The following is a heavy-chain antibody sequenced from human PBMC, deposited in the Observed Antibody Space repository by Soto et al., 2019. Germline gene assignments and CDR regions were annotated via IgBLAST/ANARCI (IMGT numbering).Heavy chain of an antibody. CDR3: ARDQYYDFWSGSGGDYYYGMDV. CDR2: ISYDGSNK. CDR1: GFTFSSYD. Sequence: GGSLRLSCAASGFTFSSYDMSWVRQAPGKGLEWVAVISYDGSNKYYADSVKGRFTISRDNSKNTLYLQMNSLRAEDTAVYYCARDQYYDFWSGSGGDYYYGMDVWGQGTTVTVSS. J-gene: IGHJ6*02. D-gene: IGHD3-3*01. V-gene: IGHV3-30-3*01.